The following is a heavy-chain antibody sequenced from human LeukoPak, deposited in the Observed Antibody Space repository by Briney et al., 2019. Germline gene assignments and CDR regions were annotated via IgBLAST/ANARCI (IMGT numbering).Heavy chain of an antibody. CDR2: INWNGGST. J-gene: IGHJ4*02. D-gene: IGHD5-24*01. V-gene: IGHV3-20*04. Sequence: GGSLRLSCAASGFTFDDYGMGWVRQAPGKGLEWVSGINWNGGSTGYADSVKGRFTISRDNAKNSLYLQMNSLRAEDTALYYCAREGNGDGYNDFDYWGQGTLVTVSS. CDR1: GFTFDDYG. CDR3: AREGNGDGYNDFDY.